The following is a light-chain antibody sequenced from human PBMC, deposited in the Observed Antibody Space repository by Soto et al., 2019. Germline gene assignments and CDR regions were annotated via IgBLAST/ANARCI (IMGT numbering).Light chain of an antibody. J-gene: IGLJ1*01. CDR1: SSDVGGYNY. CDR3: SSYTSSSTYV. CDR2: DVS. V-gene: IGLV2-14*01. Sequence: QSALTQPASVSGSPGQSITISCTGTSSDVGGYNYVSWHQQHPGKAPKLMIYDVSNRPSGVSNRFSGSKSGNTASLTISGLQAEDEADYYCSSYTSSSTYVFGTGTKVT.